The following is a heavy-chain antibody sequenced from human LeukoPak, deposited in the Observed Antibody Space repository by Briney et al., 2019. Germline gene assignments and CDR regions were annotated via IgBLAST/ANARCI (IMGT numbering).Heavy chain of an antibody. D-gene: IGHD3-16*02. Sequence: ASVKVSCKASGYTFTSYDINWVRQATGQGLEWMGWMNPNSGNTGYAQKFQGRATITRNTSISTAYMELSSLRSEDTAVYYCASSLRLGELSLDYWGQGTLVTVSS. V-gene: IGHV1-8*03. CDR1: GYTFTSYD. CDR3: ASSLRLGELSLDY. CDR2: MNPNSGNT. J-gene: IGHJ4*02.